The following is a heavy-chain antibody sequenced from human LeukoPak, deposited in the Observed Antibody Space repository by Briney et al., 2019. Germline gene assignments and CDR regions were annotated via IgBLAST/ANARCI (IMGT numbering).Heavy chain of an antibody. Sequence: ASVKVSCKASGYTFTSYYIHWVRQAPGQGLEWMGLINPSGGTTSYAQKLQGRVTMTRDMSTSTVYMELSSLRSEDTAVYYCARGLGVRGGENDYWGQGTLATVSS. V-gene: IGHV1-46*01. CDR2: INPSGGTT. D-gene: IGHD3-10*01. CDR1: GYTFTSYY. CDR3: ARGLGVRGGENDY. J-gene: IGHJ4*02.